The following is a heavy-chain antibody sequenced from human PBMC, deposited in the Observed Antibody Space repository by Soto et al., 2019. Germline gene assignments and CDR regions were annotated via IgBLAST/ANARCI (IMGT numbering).Heavy chain of an antibody. CDR2: IYYGGST. D-gene: IGHD5-12*01. V-gene: IGHV4-31*03. J-gene: IGHJ3*02. CDR1: GGSVSSGAYY. CDR3: ARARLRAVYAFDI. Sequence: SETLSLTCTVSGGSVSSGAYYWTWIRQRPGKGLEWIGYIYYGGSTYYSPSLKSRLSISLDTSKNQFSLRPSSVTAADTAMYYCARARLRAVYAFDIWGQGTMVTVSS.